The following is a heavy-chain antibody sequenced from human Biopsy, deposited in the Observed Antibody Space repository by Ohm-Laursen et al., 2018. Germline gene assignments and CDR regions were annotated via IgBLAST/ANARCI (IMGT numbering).Heavy chain of an antibody. CDR2: IIPIVGIT. D-gene: IGHD3-10*01. Sequence: GASVKVSCKVSGDTFSRSAFFWVRQAPGQGLVYLGRIIPIVGITNHARTFQGRITLTADKSTFMVYMELSRLRSDDTAIYYCARGGSGSGYYGMDVWGQGATVSVSS. J-gene: IGHJ6*02. CDR1: GDTFSRSA. V-gene: IGHV1-69*04. CDR3: ARGGSGSGYYGMDV.